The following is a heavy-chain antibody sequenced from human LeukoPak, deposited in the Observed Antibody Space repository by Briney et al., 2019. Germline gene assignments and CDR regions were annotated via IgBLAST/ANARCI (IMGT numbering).Heavy chain of an antibody. V-gene: IGHV3-23*01. CDR1: GFTFDIYE. J-gene: IGHJ4*02. D-gene: IGHD3-10*01. CDR3: TKEPYYYGSGSYLACDY. Sequence: GGSLRLSCAASGFTFDIYEMNWVRQAPGKGLEWVSSISGSGAGTYYADSVRGRFTISRDNSKNTLYLQLNSLRAEDTAVYYCTKEPYYYGSGSYLACDYWGQGTLVTVSS. CDR2: ISGSGAGT.